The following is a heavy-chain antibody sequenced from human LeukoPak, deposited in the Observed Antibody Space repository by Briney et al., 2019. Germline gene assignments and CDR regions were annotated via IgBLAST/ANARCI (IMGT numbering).Heavy chain of an antibody. D-gene: IGHD5-12*01. CDR3: ARDIGKRQIGGYSGYDWNY. CDR2: INRDGSQK. V-gene: IGHV3-7*01. J-gene: IGHJ4*02. Sequence: PGGSLRPSCAASGFSLSAYWMTWVRQAPGKGLEWVANINRDGSQKNHVDSVKGRFTISRDNAKNSLYLQMNSLRAEDAAVYYCARDIGKRQIGGYSGYDWNYWGQGTLVTVSS. CDR1: GFSLSAYW.